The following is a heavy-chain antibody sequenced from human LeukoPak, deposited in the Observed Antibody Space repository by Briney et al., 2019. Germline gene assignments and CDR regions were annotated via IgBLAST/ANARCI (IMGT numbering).Heavy chain of an antibody. CDR2: IKFDGSEK. CDR3: AELGITMIGGV. Sequence: GGSLRLSCAASGFTFRNYWMSWVRQAPGKGLEWVANIKFDGSEKHYVDSVKGRFTISRDNSKNTLYLQMNSLRAEDTAVYYCAELGITMIGGVWGKGTTVTISS. V-gene: IGHV3-7*01. CDR1: GFTFRNYW. J-gene: IGHJ6*04. D-gene: IGHD3-10*02.